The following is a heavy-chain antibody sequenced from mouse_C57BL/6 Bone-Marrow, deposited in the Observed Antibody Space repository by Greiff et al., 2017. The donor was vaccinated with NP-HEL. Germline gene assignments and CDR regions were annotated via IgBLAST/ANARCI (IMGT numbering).Heavy chain of an antibody. Sequence: VQLQQSGAELVRPGASVTLSFKASGYTFTDYEMHWVKQTPVHGLEWIGAIDPETGGTAYIQKFKGKAILTADKSSSKAYMELRSLTSEDSDVYYCTRPITTVNYWGQGTTLTVSS. CDR2: IDPETGGT. CDR3: TRPITTVNY. V-gene: IGHV1-15*01. J-gene: IGHJ2*01. CDR1: GYTFTDYE. D-gene: IGHD1-1*01.